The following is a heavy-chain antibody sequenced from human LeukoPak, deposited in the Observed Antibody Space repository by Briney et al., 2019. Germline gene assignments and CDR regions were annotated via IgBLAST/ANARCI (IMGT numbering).Heavy chain of an antibody. CDR2: INHSGST. CDR1: GGSFSGYY. CDR3: RGYSSSWYYYYMDV. J-gene: IGHJ6*03. V-gene: IGHV4-34*01. D-gene: IGHD6-13*01. Sequence: SETLSLTCAVYGGSFSGYYWSWIRHPPGKGLEWIGEINHSGSTNYNTTLKSRVTISVDTSKNQICLKLSSVTAADTAVYYCRGYSSSWYYYYMDVWGKGTTVTVSS.